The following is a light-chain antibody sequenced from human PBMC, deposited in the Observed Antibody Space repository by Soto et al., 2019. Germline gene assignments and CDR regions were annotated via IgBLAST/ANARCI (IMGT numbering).Light chain of an antibody. CDR1: QSVLFSSNNKNY. Sequence: DVVMTQSPDSLAVSLGERATINCKSSQSVLFSSNNKNYLAWYQQKPGQAPKLLIYWASTRKSGVPDRFSGSGSGTDFTLTISSLQAEDVAVYYCHQYLRIPLTFGQGTKVEIK. CDR3: HQYLRIPLT. J-gene: IGKJ1*01. CDR2: WAS. V-gene: IGKV4-1*01.